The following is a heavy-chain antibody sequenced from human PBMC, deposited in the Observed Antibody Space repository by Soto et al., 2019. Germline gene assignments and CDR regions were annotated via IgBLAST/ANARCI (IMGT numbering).Heavy chain of an antibody. D-gene: IGHD1-26*01. CDR3: ARENFPQSGSYYDS. V-gene: IGHV1-3*01. CDR2: ITAGAGYT. Sequence: ASVKVSCKASGYTFTAHSIHWVRQAPGQKFEWLGWITAGAGYTDYSQNFQGRVTITRDTSATTAYMHLSNLKSEDTAIYYCARENFPQSGSYYDSWGQGTLVTV. J-gene: IGHJ4*02. CDR1: GYTFTAHS.